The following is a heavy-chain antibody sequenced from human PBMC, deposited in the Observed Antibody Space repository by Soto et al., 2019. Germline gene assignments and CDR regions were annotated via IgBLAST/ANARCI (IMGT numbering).Heavy chain of an antibody. D-gene: IGHD6-6*01. J-gene: IGHJ6*03. Sequence: EVQLVESGGGLAQPGGSLRLSCAASGFTLSNYAMDWVRQAPGKGLEYVSGISGNGGSTYYANYVKDRFTISRDNSKNTLYLQMGSLRPEDMAVYYCARRARPDFYYMDVWGKGTTVTVSS. CDR2: ISGNGGST. V-gene: IGHV3-64*01. CDR1: GFTLSNYA. CDR3: ARRARPDFYYMDV.